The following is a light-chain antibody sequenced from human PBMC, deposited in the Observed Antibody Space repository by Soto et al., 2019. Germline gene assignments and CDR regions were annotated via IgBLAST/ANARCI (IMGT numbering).Light chain of an antibody. J-gene: IGKJ1*01. Sequence: EIVMTQSPATLSVSTGERATLSCRASQSISSTLAWYQQKPGRAPRLLIYGASTRATGIPVRFSGSGSGTELTLTISSLQPEDFAVYYCQQYNKWPWTFGQGTKV. CDR3: QQYNKWPWT. V-gene: IGKV3-15*01. CDR2: GAS. CDR1: QSISST.